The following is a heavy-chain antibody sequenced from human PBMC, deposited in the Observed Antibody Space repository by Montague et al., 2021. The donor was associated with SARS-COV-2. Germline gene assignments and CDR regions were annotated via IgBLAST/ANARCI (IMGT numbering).Heavy chain of an antibody. CDR3: ARGGGSGYRYYFDY. J-gene: IGHJ4*02. V-gene: IGHV4-59*09. D-gene: IGHD3-22*01. Sequence: SGRTNYNPSLKSRVTISVDTSKNQFSLKLSSVTAADTAVYYCARGGGSGYRYYFDYWGQGSLVTVSS. CDR2: SGRT.